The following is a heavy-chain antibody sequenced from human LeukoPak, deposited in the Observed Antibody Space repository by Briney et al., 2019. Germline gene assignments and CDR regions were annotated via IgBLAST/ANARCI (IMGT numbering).Heavy chain of an antibody. CDR2: IYTSGST. D-gene: IGHD6-13*01. CDR3: ARARGGGAAAGPFDY. J-gene: IGHJ4*02. V-gene: IGHV4-4*09. Sequence: SETLSLTCTVSGGSISSYYWSWIRQPPGKGLEWIGYIYTSGSTNYNPSLKSRVTISVDTSKNQFSLKLSSVTAADTAVYYCARARGGGAAAGPFDYWGQGTLVTVSS. CDR1: GGSISSYY.